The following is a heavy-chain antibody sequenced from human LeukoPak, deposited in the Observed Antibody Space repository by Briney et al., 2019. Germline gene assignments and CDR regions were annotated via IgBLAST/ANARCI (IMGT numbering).Heavy chain of an antibody. CDR1: GGTFSSYA. CDR2: IIPIFGTA. J-gene: IGHJ4*02. Sequence: ASVKVSCKGSGGTFSSYAISWVRQAPGQGLEWMGGIIPIFGTANYAQKFQGRVTITADESTSTAYMELSSLRSEDTAVYYCAKGMGDFWSGYSHTPFDYWGQGTLVTVSS. CDR3: AKGMGDFWSGYSHTPFDY. V-gene: IGHV1-69*01. D-gene: IGHD3-3*01.